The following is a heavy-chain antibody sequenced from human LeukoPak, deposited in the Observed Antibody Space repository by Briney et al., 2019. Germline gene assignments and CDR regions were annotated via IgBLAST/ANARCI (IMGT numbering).Heavy chain of an antibody. Sequence: GGSLRLSCAASGFTFSSYAMHWVRQAPGKGLEWVAVISYDGSNKYYADSVKGRFTISRDNSKNTLYLQMNNLRAEDTAVYYCARAVAGVFPFDLDCWGRGTLVTVSS. D-gene: IGHD6-19*01. CDR3: ARAVAGVFPFDLDC. CDR1: GFTFSSYA. J-gene: IGHJ4*02. CDR2: ISYDGSNK. V-gene: IGHV3-30*04.